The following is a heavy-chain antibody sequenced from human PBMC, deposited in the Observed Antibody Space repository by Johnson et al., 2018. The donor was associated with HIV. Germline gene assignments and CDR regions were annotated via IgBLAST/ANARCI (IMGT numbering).Heavy chain of an antibody. CDR3: ARDRAEVDDPNDAFDI. CDR1: GFTFSTYG. J-gene: IGHJ3*02. V-gene: IGHV3-33*01. CDR2: MWYDGSNK. Sequence: QVQLVESGGGVVQPGRSLRLSCAASGFTFSTYGMHWVRQAPGKGLEWVAVMWYDGSNKYYADSVKGRFTISRDNSKNTLYLQMNRLRTDDTAVYYCARDRAEVDDPNDAFDIWGQGTVVTVSS. D-gene: IGHD1-1*01.